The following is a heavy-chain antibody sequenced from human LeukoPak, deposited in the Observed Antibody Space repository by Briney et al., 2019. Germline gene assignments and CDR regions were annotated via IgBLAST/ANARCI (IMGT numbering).Heavy chain of an antibody. D-gene: IGHD3-3*01. J-gene: IGHJ4*02. CDR2: IYYSGST. CDR1: GGSISSGGYY. V-gene: IGHV4-31*03. Sequence: SETLSLTCTVSGGSISSGGYYWSWIRQRPGKGLEWIGYIYYSGSTYYNPSLKSRVTISVDTSKNQFSLKLSSVTAADTAVYYCARGVLKLRFLEWLLSYFDYWGQGTLVTVSS. CDR3: ARGVLKLRFLEWLLSYFDY.